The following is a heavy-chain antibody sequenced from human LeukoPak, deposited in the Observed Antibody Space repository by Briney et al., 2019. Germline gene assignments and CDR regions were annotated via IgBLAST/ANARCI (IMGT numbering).Heavy chain of an antibody. J-gene: IGHJ6*03. CDR3: AKGTYYYDSSGYRDYYYYMDV. V-gene: IGHV3-23*01. Sequence: GGSLRPSCAASGFTFSSYAMSWVRQAPGKGLEWVSAISGSGGSTYYADSVKGRFTISRDNSKNTLYLQMNSLRAEDTAVYYCAKGTYYYDSSGYRDYYYYMDVWGKGTTVTVSS. CDR2: ISGSGGST. D-gene: IGHD3-22*01. CDR1: GFTFSSYA.